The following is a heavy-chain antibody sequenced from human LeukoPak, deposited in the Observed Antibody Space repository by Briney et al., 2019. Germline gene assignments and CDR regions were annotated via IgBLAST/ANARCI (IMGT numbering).Heavy chain of an antibody. CDR2: FDPEDGET. CDR1: GYTLTELS. CDR3: ATGWLAVAGTIDY. J-gene: IGHJ4*02. Sequence: ASVKVSCKVSGYTLTELSMHWVRQAPGKGLEWMGGFDPEDGETIYAQKFQGRVTMTEDTSTDAAYMELSSLRSEDTAVYYCATGWLAVAGTIDYWGQGTLVTVSS. V-gene: IGHV1-24*01. D-gene: IGHD6-19*01.